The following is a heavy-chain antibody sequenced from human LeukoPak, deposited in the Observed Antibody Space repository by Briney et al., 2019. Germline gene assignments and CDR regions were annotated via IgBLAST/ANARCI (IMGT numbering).Heavy chain of an antibody. CDR3: ARGEYSSGWLDY. J-gene: IGHJ4*02. Sequence: SETLSLTCAVSGGSISSGGYSWSWIRQPPGKGPEWIGYIYHSGSTYYNPSLKSRVTISVDRSKNQFSLRLSSVTAADTAVYYCARGEYSSGWLDYWGQGVLLTVSS. CDR1: GGSISSGGYS. D-gene: IGHD6-19*01. V-gene: IGHV4-30-2*01. CDR2: IYHSGST.